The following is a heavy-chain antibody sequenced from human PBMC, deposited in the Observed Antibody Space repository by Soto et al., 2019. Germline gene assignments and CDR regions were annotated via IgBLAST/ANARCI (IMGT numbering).Heavy chain of an antibody. Sequence: SRRTRGNLTPTLRLTCTFSCFSLRPRGMSVPLIGQPPGKALVWLGLIDWGDDKYYSTCPKTRLCRSKNTSKRRLVLTMTNIDPVDTATYYCARVKSIGGGGREGAFDIWGQGTTVTV. CDR1: CFSLRPRGMS. J-gene: IGHJ3*02. D-gene: IGHD6-19*01. V-gene: IGHV2-70*01. CDR3: ARVKSIGGGGREGAFDI. CDR2: IDWGDDK.